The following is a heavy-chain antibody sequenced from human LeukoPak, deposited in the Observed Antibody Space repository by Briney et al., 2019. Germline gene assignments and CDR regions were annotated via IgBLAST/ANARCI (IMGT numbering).Heavy chain of an antibody. V-gene: IGHV3-74*01. CDR2: ITTDVSFT. J-gene: IGHJ5*02. CDR3: ARLGAPYANDAYR. D-gene: IGHD3-16*01. Sequence: GGSLRLSCTASTLTVSNYWMRWVRQAPGKGTVWVSGITTDVSFTTFADSVTVRFPISSSNAKNTVSLQLHSLSVEATAMYYCARLGAPYANDAYRWGQGALVTVSS. CDR1: TLTVSNYW.